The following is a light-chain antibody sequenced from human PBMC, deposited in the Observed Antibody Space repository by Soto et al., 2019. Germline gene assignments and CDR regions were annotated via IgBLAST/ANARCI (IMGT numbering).Light chain of an antibody. CDR1: QDISNW. CDR2: AAS. CDR3: QQANSFSLT. V-gene: IGKV1-12*01. Sequence: DIQMTQSPSSVSASVGDRVTITCRASQDISNWLAWYQQKPGKAPKLLIYAASTLQSGGPSRFSGSGSGTDFTLIISSLQPEDFATYYCQQANSFSLTFGGGTKVEIK. J-gene: IGKJ4*01.